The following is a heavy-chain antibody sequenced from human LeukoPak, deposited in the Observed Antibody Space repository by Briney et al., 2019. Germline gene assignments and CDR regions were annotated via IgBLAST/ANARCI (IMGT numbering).Heavy chain of an antibody. D-gene: IGHD6-13*01. Sequence: GSLRLSCAASGFTFSTYGMHWVRQAPGKGLEWVAFIRYDGSNKYYADSVKGRFTISRDNSKNTLYLQMNSLRAEDTAVYYCAKGYSSSWNDAFDIWGQGTMVTVSS. V-gene: IGHV3-30*02. J-gene: IGHJ3*02. CDR2: IRYDGSNK. CDR1: GFTFSTYG. CDR3: AKGYSSSWNDAFDI.